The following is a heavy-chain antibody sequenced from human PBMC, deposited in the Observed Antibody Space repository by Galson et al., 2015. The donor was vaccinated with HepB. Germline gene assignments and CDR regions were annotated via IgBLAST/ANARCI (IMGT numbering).Heavy chain of an antibody. CDR3: ASSGIGYSSSWYYFDY. D-gene: IGHD6-13*01. V-gene: IGHV1-18*04. J-gene: IGHJ4*02. Sequence: SVKVSCKASGYTFTSYGISWVRQAPGQGLEWMGWISAYNGNTNYAQKLQGRVTMTTDTSTSTAYMELRSLRSDDTAVYYCASSGIGYSSSWYYFDYWGQGTLVTVSS. CDR2: ISAYNGNT. CDR1: GYTFTSYG.